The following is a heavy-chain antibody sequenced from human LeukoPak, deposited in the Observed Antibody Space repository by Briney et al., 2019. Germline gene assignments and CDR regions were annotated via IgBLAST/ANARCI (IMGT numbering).Heavy chain of an antibody. CDR2: INHSGST. CDR1: GGSFSGYY. J-gene: IGHJ4*02. V-gene: IGHV4-34*01. D-gene: IGHD3-22*01. Sequence: SETLSLTCAVSGGSFSGYYWSWIRQPPGEGREWIGDINHSGSTNYYPSLKSRVTISVDTSKNQFSLKLSSVTAADTAVYYCARDEGYYDSSGYYGRYFDYWGQGTLVTVSS. CDR3: ARDEGYYDSSGYYGRYFDY.